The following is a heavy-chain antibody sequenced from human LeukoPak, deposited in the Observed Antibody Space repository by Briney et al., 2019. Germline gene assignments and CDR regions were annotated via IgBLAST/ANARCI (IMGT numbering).Heavy chain of an antibody. Sequence: GGTLRLSCAASGFTFSSYGISWVRQAPGKGLEWVSAISASGGTTYYADSVKGRFTISRDNSKNTLYLQMNSLRAEDTAVYYCAKDKNYVQDYWGQGTLVTVSS. CDR2: ISASGGTT. J-gene: IGHJ4*02. CDR3: AKDKNYVQDY. D-gene: IGHD3-10*02. V-gene: IGHV3-23*01. CDR1: GFTFSSYG.